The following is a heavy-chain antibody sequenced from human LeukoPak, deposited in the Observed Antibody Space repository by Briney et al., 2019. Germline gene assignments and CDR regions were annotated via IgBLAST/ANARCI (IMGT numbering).Heavy chain of an antibody. CDR1: GFTFSSYA. D-gene: IGHD3-10*01. Sequence: PGGSLRLSCAASGFTFSSYAMHWVRQAPGKGLEWVSVTFSSGTTFYADSVKGRFTISRDNSENTLYLQMNSLRADDTAVYYCATDYGSGTYYNDNPWGQGTLVTVSS. CDR2: TFSSGTT. J-gene: IGHJ5*02. CDR3: ATDYGSGTYYNDNP. V-gene: IGHV3-NL1*01.